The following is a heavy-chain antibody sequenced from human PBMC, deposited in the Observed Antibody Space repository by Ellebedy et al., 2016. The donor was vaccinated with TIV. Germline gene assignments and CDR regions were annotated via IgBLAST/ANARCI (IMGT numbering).Heavy chain of an antibody. D-gene: IGHD6-13*01. CDR1: GFTFSSYS. CDR3: ARGVSSSWHWGLGY. Sequence: GESLKISXAASGFTFSSYSMNWVRQAPGKGLEWVSYISSSSSTIYYADSVKGRFTISRDNAKNSLYLQMNSLRAEDTALYYCARGVSSSWHWGLGYWGQGTLVTVSS. CDR2: ISSSSSTI. J-gene: IGHJ4*02. V-gene: IGHV3-48*04.